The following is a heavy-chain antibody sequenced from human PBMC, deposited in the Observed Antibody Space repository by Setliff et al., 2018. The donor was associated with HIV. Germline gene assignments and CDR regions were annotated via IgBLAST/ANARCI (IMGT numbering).Heavy chain of an antibody. CDR1: GYTFTNYW. J-gene: IGHJ3*01. D-gene: IGHD3-22*01. CDR2: IHPRDFDI. CDR3: ARLDSSGYYRSFDV. Sequence: PGESLKISCKASGYTFTNYWTARVRQMPGKGLEWMGIIHPRDFDIKYSQSFQGQVTISADKSLSTAYLQWNSLKASDTALHYCARLDSSGYYRSFDVWGQGTMVTVSS. V-gene: IGHV5-51*01.